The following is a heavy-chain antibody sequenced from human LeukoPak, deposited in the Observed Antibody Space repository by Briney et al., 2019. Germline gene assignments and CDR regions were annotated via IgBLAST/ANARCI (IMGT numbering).Heavy chain of an antibody. CDR2: ISGSGGST. CDR1: GFPFSSYV. V-gene: IGHV3-23*01. CDR3: ARGHRIITGNSYYFDY. D-gene: IGHD1-20*01. Sequence: GGSLRLSCVASGFPFSSYVMTWVRQAPGKGLEWVSAISGSGGSTYYADSVKGRFTISRDNSKNSLYLQMNSLRAEDTAVYYCARGHRIITGNSYYFDYWGQGTLVTVSS. J-gene: IGHJ4*02.